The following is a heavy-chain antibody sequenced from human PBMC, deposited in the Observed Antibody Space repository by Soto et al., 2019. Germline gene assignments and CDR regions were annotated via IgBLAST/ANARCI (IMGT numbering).Heavy chain of an antibody. D-gene: IGHD6-6*01. J-gene: IGHJ5*02. CDR3: ATASEISSSGHWFDL. V-gene: IGHV4-59*01. CDR2: NYYSGST. CDR1: DGYSSHYY. Sequence: PQSHPWKVSDGYSSHYYGRWIRKPPGKGLEWIGYNYYSGSTNYNPSLKSRVTISVDTSKNQFSLKLGSVTASATAVYYCATASEISSSGHWFDLLVQGTVVIGS.